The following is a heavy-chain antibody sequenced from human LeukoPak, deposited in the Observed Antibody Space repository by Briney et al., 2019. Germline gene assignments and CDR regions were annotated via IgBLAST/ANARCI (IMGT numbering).Heavy chain of an antibody. D-gene: IGHD3-10*01. CDR2: IYYSGTT. V-gene: IGHV4-30-4*01. CDR1: GGSISSGDYY. J-gene: IGHJ4*02. Sequence: SQTLSLTSTVSGGSISSGDYYWSWIRQPPGKGLEWIGYIYYSGTTYYNPSLKSRVTISVDTSKNQFSLKLTSVTAADTAVYFCARGPYGSGSYYWGQGTLVTVSS. CDR3: ARGPYGSGSYY.